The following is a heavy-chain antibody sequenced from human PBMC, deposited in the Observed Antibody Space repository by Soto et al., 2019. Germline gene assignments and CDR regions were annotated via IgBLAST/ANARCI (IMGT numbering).Heavy chain of an antibody. J-gene: IGHJ4*02. V-gene: IGHV4-61*03. CDR2: IYYTGNT. Sequence: QVHLQESGPGQVKPSETLSLICTVSGGSVNSVYYYWSWIRQPPGRGLEWIGYIYYTGNTNYNPSITSRVTISLDTSRNHFSLKLSSVTAADTAVYYCAREFSNAPEAFDSWGQGSLVTVSS. CDR1: GGSVNSVYYY. D-gene: IGHD3-3*02. CDR3: AREFSNAPEAFDS.